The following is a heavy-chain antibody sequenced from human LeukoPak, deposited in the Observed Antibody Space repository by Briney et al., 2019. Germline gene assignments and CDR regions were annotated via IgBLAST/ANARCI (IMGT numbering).Heavy chain of an antibody. CDR1: GFDLRILE. CDR3: ARAVTYFYGSVTYDWFDP. D-gene: IGHD3-10*01. J-gene: IGHJ5*02. Sequence: GGSLRLSCAASGFDLRILEMSWVRQAPGKGLVWVSRIKSDGSTIYADSVKGRFTISRDNAKNTVYLQMNSLRAEDTAIYYCARAVTYFYGSVTYDWFDPWGQGTLVTVSS. CDR2: IKSDGST. V-gene: IGHV3-74*01.